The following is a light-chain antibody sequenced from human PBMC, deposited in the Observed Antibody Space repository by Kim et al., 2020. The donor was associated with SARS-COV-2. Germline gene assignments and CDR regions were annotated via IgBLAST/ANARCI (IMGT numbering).Light chain of an antibody. CDR3: QAWDSRTVI. J-gene: IGLJ2*01. CDR1: RLGDKY. V-gene: IGLV3-1*01. Sequence: SYELTQPPSVSVSPGQTASITCSGDRLGDKYACWYQQKPGQSPVLVIYEGTERPSGIPERCSGSKSGTTATLTISGTQATDEADYYCQAWDSRTVIFGGGTQLTVL. CDR2: EGT.